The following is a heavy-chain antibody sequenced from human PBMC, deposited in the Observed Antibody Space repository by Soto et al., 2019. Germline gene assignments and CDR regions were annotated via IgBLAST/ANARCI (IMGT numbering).Heavy chain of an antibody. CDR1: GYTFSNYG. D-gene: IGHD2-2*01. Sequence: SVTVSCKTSGYTFSNYGITWVRQAPGQPLEWLGWISLYSDGTNYAQKFQGRVSMTTDTSTTTAYMELRSLRSDDTAVYYCARVVPGAEAWFGPWGQGTLVTVSS. CDR2: ISLYSDGT. CDR3: ARVVPGAEAWFGP. V-gene: IGHV1-18*01. J-gene: IGHJ5*02.